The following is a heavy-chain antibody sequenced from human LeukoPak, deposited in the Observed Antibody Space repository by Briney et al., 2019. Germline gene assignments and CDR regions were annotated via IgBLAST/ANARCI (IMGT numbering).Heavy chain of an antibody. Sequence: ASVKVSCKASGYTFTGYYMHWVRQAPGQGLEWMGWINPNSGGTNYAQKFQGRVTMTEDTSTDTAYMELSSLRSEDTAVYYCATGRYCTNGVCYKDAFDIWGQGTMVTVSS. V-gene: IGHV1-2*02. J-gene: IGHJ3*02. CDR1: GYTFTGYY. D-gene: IGHD2-8*01. CDR2: INPNSGGT. CDR3: ATGRYCTNGVCYKDAFDI.